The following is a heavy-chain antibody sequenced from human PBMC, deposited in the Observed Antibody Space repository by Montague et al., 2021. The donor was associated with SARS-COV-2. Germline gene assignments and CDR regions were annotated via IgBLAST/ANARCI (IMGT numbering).Heavy chain of an antibody. Sequence: SETLSLTCTVTGGSISSSGHYWGWIRQPPGKGLEWIGTIYNSGTTYYNPSLKSRVTISVDTSKNQFSLKLTSVTAADTAVYYCARQGMAGITIFGGVLPNYGMDVWGQGTTVTVSS. D-gene: IGHD3-3*01. CDR3: ARQGMAGITIFGGVLPNYGMDV. CDR1: GGSISSSGHY. J-gene: IGHJ6*02. CDR2: IYNSGTT. V-gene: IGHV4-39*07.